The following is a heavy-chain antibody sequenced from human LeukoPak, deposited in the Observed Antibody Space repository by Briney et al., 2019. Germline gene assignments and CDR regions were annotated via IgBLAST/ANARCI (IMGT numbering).Heavy chain of an antibody. CDR1: GGSFSGYY. D-gene: IGHD3-22*01. CDR3: ARDRYNSDSSGYYMWYFDY. Sequence: SETLSLTCAVYGGSFSGYYWSWIRQPPGKGLEWIGEINHSGSTNYNPSLKGRVTISVDTSKNQFSLKLSSVTAADTAVYYCARDRYNSDSSGYYMWYFDYWGQGTLVTVSS. J-gene: IGHJ4*02. CDR2: INHSGST. V-gene: IGHV4-34*01.